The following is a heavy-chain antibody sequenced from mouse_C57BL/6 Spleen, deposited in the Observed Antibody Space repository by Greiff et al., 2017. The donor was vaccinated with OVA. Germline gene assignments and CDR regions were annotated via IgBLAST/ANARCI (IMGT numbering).Heavy chain of an antibody. Sequence: QVQLQQPGAELVRPGSSVKLSCKASGYTFTSYWMHWVKQRPIQGLEWIGNIDPSDSETHYNQKFKDKATLTVDKSSSTADMQLSSLTSEDSAVYYCANLDSSGYWFADWGQGTLVTVSA. D-gene: IGHD3-2*02. CDR1: GYTFTSYW. CDR2: IDPSDSET. J-gene: IGHJ3*01. V-gene: IGHV1-52*01. CDR3: ANLDSSGYWFAD.